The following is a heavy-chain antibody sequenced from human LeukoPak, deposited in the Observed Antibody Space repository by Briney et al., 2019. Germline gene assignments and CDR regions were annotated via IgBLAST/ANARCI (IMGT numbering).Heavy chain of an antibody. CDR3: ARYYGSGRGYYGMDV. V-gene: IGHV3-21*01. CDR2: ISSSSDYI. J-gene: IGHJ6*02. Sequence: GGSLRLSCAASGFTFSSYSMNWVRQAPGKGLEWVSAISSSSDYIFYADSVQGRFTISRDNAVNSLFLQMNSLRAEDTAVYYCARYYGSGRGYYGMDVWGQGTTVTVSS. CDR1: GFTFSSYS. D-gene: IGHD3-10*01.